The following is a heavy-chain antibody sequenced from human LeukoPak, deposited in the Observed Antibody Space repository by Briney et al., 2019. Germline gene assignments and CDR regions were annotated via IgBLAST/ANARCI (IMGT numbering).Heavy chain of an antibody. CDR3: ANLSDEQQLVPPLYY. V-gene: IGHV3-30-3*01. CDR2: ISYDGSNK. Sequence: GRSLRLSCAASGFTFSSYAMHWVRQAPGKGLEWVAVISYDGSNKYYADSVKGRFTISRDNSKNTLYLQMNSLRAEDTAVYYCANLSDEQQLVPPLYYWGQGTLVTVSS. D-gene: IGHD6-13*01. J-gene: IGHJ4*02. CDR1: GFTFSSYA.